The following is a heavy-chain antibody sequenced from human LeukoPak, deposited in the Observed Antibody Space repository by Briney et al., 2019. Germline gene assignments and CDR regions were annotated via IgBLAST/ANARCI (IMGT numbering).Heavy chain of an antibody. V-gene: IGHV5-51*01. CDR1: GYDFTTYW. CDR2: IYPSDSDI. D-gene: IGHD3-10*01. J-gene: IGHJ5*02. CDR3: VRHVADGSPFNWFDP. Sequence: GESLKISCQASGYDFTTYWIGWVRQMPGKGLEWMGIIYPSDSDIRYSPSFQGQVTISADKAISTAYLQWSSLKASDTAMYYCVRHVADGSPFNWFDPWGQGTLVTVSS.